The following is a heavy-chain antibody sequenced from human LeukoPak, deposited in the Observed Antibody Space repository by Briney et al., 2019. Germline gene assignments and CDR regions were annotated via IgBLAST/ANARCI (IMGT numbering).Heavy chain of an antibody. J-gene: IGHJ4*02. CDR2: IYYSGSI. CDR3: ARENPSGYYNRPIDY. V-gene: IGHV4-59*01. CDR1: GASISSYY. Sequence: SETLSLTCTVSGASISSYYWSWIRQPPGKGLEWIGDIYYSGSIKYNPSLKSRVTMSVDTSKNQFSLKLSSVTAAATAIYHCARENPSGYYNRPIDYWGQGTLVTVSS. D-gene: IGHD3-22*01.